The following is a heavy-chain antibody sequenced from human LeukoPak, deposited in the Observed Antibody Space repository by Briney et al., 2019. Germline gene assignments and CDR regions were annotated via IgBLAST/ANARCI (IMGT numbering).Heavy chain of an antibody. CDR1: GYTFTSYD. J-gene: IGHJ6*02. CDR3: AVYGSEKYYYYYGMDV. D-gene: IGHD3-10*01. Sequence: ASVKVSCKASGYTFTSYDINWVRQATGPGLEWMGWMNPNSGNTGYAQKFQGRVTMTRNTSISTAYMELSSLRSEDTAVYYCAVYGSEKYYYYYGMDVWGQGTTVTVSS. CDR2: MNPNSGNT. V-gene: IGHV1-8*01.